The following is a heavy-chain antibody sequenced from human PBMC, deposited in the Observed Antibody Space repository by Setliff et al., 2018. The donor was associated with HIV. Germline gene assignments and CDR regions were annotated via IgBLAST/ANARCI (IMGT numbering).Heavy chain of an antibody. V-gene: IGHV4-59*08. CDR2: IYSSGST. CDR3: ARQTWEYYDTLTGYYRSPKNFDS. D-gene: IGHD3-9*01. CDR1: GGSISSYY. J-gene: IGHJ4*02. Sequence: PSETLSLTCTVSGGSISSYYWSWIRQPPGKGLEWLGHIYSSGSTNYNPSLKSRVTISLDTSRNQFSLKLGSVTAADTAIYYCARQTWEYYDTLTGYYRSPKNFDSWGQGTLVTVSS.